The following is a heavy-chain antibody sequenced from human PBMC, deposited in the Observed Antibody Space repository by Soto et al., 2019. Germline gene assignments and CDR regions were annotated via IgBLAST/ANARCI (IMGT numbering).Heavy chain of an antibody. CDR2: IFYSGGA. CDR3: GSQLMEARSGHVDYDY. D-gene: IGHD2-15*01. Sequence: QVHLHESGPGLVKASQTLSLTCAVSGVSIASSNYYWSWLRQPPGKGLEWVGYIFYSGGAYYNPSRKSRIVMSIDASKSQFSLNLNSTTAADTAIYFCGSQLMEARSGHVDYDYWGQGILVTVSS. V-gene: IGHV4-30-4*01. J-gene: IGHJ4*02. CDR1: GVSIASSNYY.